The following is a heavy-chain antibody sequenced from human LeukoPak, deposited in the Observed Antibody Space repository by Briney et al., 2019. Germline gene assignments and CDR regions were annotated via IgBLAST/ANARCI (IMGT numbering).Heavy chain of an antibody. CDR2: IGTAGDT. CDR1: GFTFSNYD. D-gene: IGHD2-2*01. V-gene: IGHV3-13*01. Sequence: PGGSLRLSCAASGFTFSNYDMHWVRQASGKGLEWVSGIGTAGDTYYPGSVKGRFSISGENAKNSLYLRMNGLRAGDTAVYYCVRALACSSTSCYEPTYFDSWGQGTLVTVSS. CDR3: VRALACSSTSCYEPTYFDS. J-gene: IGHJ4*02.